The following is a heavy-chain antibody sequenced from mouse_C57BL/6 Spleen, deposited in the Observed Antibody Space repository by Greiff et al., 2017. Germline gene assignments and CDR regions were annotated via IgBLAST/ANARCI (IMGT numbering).Heavy chain of an antibody. CDR1: GYTFTSYT. V-gene: IGHV1-4*01. D-gene: IGHD2-2*01. CDR3: ARGIYYVYDEYYAMDY. J-gene: IGHJ4*01. Sequence: QVQLQQSGAELARPGASVKMSCKASGYTFTSYTMHWVKQRPGQGLEWIGYINPSSGYTKYNQKFKDKATLTADKSSSTAYMQLSSLTSEDSAVYYCARGIYYVYDEYYAMDYWGQGTSVTVSS. CDR2: INPSSGYT.